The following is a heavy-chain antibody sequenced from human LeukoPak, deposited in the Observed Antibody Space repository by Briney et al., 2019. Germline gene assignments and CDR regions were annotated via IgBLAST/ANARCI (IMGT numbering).Heavy chain of an antibody. CDR2: IYSGGSI. CDR1: GFTVSSNY. CDR3: ARDFAGDYLWNY. Sequence: PGGSLRLSCAASGFTVSSNYMSWVRQAPGKGLEWVSVIYSGGSIYYADSVKGRFTISRDNSKNTLYLQMNSLRAEDTAVYYCARDFAGDYLWNYWGQGTLVTVSS. D-gene: IGHD4-17*01. V-gene: IGHV3-53*01. J-gene: IGHJ4*02.